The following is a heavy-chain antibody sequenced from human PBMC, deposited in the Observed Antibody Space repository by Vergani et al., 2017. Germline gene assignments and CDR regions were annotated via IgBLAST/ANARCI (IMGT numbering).Heavy chain of an antibody. J-gene: IGHJ5*02. CDR2: IYPGDSDT. CDR1: GYSFTSYW. Sequence: EVQLVQSGAAVKKPGESLKISCKGSGYSFTSYWIGWVRQMPGKGLEWMGIIYPGDSDTSYSPSFQGQVTISADKSISTAYLQWSSLKASDTAMYYCARVHRQLHMYNWFDPWGQGTLVTVSS. V-gene: IGHV5-51*01. CDR3: ARVHRQLHMYNWFDP. D-gene: IGHD2-2*01.